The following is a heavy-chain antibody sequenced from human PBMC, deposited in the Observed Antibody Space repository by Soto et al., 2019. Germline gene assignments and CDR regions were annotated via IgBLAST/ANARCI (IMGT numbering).Heavy chain of an antibody. CDR3: AREIAAAGTSQYYYSSYMDA. CDR1: GFTFSSYW. Sequence: GGSLRLSCAASGFTFSSYWMSWVRQAPGKGLEWVANIKQDGSEKYYVDSVKGRFTISRDNAKNSLYLQMNSLRAEDTAVYYCAREIAAAGTSQYYYSSYMDAWGKGNTVTVSS. J-gene: IGHJ6*03. D-gene: IGHD6-13*01. V-gene: IGHV3-7*01. CDR2: IKQDGSEK.